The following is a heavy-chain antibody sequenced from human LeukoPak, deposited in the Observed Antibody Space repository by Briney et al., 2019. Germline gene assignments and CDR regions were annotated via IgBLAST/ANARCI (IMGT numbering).Heavy chain of an antibody. V-gene: IGHV4-59*08. D-gene: IGHD3-10*01. CDR3: ARLMGPMNYFDY. Sequence: SGTLSLTCTVSGGSISSYYWSWIRQPPGKGLEWSGYIYYSGSTNYNPSLKSRVTISVDTSKNQFSLKLSSVTAADTAVYYCARLMGPMNYFDYWGQGTLVTVSS. CDR1: GGSISSYY. CDR2: IYYSGST. J-gene: IGHJ4*02.